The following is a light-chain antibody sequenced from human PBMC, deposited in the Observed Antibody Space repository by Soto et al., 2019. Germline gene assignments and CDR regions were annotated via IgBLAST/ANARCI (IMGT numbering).Light chain of an antibody. CDR3: CSYAGSNYV. CDR1: SSDVGNYNL. V-gene: IGLV2-23*02. J-gene: IGLJ1*01. CDR2: EVS. Sequence: QSALTQPASVSGSPGQSITISYTGTSSDVGNYNLVSWYQHHPGKAPKLMIYEVSKRPSGVSNRFSGSKSGDTASLTISGLQAEDEADYYCCSYAGSNYVFGTGTKLTVL.